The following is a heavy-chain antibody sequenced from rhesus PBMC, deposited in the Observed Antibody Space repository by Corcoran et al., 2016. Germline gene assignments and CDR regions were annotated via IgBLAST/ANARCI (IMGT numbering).Heavy chain of an antibody. CDR1: GGSVSSSNW. D-gene: IGHD3-22*01. Sequence: QVQLQESGPGLVKPSETLSLTCAVSGGSVSSSNWWVGIRRPQGKGLEGMGYNSGSSCSTYYNPSLKSRVTISTDTYKHQFSLKLSSVTAADTAVYYCARAGLLREDFDYWGQGVLVTVSS. V-gene: IGHV4-65*01. CDR2: NSGSSCST. J-gene: IGHJ4*01. CDR3: ARAGLLREDFDY.